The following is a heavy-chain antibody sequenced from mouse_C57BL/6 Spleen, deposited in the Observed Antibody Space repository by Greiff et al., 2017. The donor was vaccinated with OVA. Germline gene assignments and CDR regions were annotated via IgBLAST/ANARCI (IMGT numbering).Heavy chain of an antibody. CDR3: ARKDYDSYYLDY. CDR1: GYTFTSYW. D-gene: IGHD2-4*01. J-gene: IGHJ2*01. V-gene: IGHV1-69*01. CDR2: IDPSDSYT. Sequence: VQLQQPGAELVMPGASVKLSCKASGYTFTSYWMHWVKQRPGQGLEWIGEIDPSDSYTNYNQKFKGKSTLTVDKSSSTAYMQRSSLTSEDSAVYYCARKDYDSYYLDYWGQGTTLTVSS.